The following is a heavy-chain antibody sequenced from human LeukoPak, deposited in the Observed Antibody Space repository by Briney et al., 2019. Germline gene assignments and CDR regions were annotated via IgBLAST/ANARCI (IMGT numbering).Heavy chain of an antibody. CDR1: GGSFSGYY. CDR2: IYYSGST. V-gene: IGHV4-34*01. Sequence: SETLSLTCAVYGGSFSGYYWSWIRQPPGKGLEWIGSIYYSGSTYYNPSLKSRVTISVDTSKNQFSLKLSSVTAADTAVYYCARDSGRYFDWLFGIWGQGALVTVSS. J-gene: IGHJ4*02. CDR3: ARDSGRYFDWLFGI. D-gene: IGHD3-9*01.